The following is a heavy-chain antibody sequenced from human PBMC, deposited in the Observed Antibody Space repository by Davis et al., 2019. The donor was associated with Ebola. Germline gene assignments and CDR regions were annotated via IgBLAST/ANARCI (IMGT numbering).Heavy chain of an antibody. Sequence: ASVKVSCKASGYTFTSYAMHWVRQAPGQRLEWMGWINAGNGNTKYSQKFQGRVTITRDTSASTAYMELSSLRSEDTAVYYCARDGAGSSSWYVFYYYYGMDVWGQGTTVTVSS. D-gene: IGHD6-13*01. CDR2: INAGNGNT. J-gene: IGHJ6*02. CDR1: GYTFTSYA. V-gene: IGHV1-3*01. CDR3: ARDGAGSSSWYVFYYYYGMDV.